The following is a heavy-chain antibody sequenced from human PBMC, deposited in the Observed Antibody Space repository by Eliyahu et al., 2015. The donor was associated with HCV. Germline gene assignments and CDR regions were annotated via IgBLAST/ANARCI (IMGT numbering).Heavy chain of an antibody. J-gene: IGHJ6*02. CDR3: ARIKMVLSGSSVLGCMDV. CDR2: IFSNDEK. CDR1: GFSLSNARMG. D-gene: IGHD1-26*01. Sequence: QVTLKESGPVLVKPTETLTLTCTVSGFSLSNARMGVSWIRQPPGKALEWLAHIFSNDEKSYSTSLKSRLTISKDTSKSQVVLTMTNMDPVDTATYYCARIKMVLSGSSVLGCMDVWGQGTTVTVSS. V-gene: IGHV2-26*01.